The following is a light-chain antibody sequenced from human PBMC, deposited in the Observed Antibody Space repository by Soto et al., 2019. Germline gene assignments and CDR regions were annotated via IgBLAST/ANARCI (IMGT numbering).Light chain of an antibody. Sequence: QSALTQPPSVSGSPGQSVTISCTGTSSDVGDYNYVSWYQHQPDKAPKLMIYDVTKRPSGVPDRFSGSKSGNTASLTVSGLQAEDEADYYCSSYAGSNNFGVFGGGTKLTVL. J-gene: IGLJ2*01. CDR1: SSDVGDYNY. V-gene: IGLV2-8*01. CDR3: SSYAGSNNFGV. CDR2: DVT.